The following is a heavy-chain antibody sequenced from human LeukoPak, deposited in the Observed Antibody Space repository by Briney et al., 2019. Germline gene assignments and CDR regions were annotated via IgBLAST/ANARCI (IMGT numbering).Heavy chain of an antibody. J-gene: IGHJ4*02. D-gene: IGHD2-2*01. CDR3: ARVAVVPAARYSDYFDY. CDR2: INSNSGGT. V-gene: IGHV1-2*02. Sequence: GASVKVSCKASGHTFTGYYMHWVRQAPGQGLEWMGWINSNSGGTNYAQKFQGRVTMTRDTSISTAYMELSRLRSDDTAVYYCARVAVVPAARYSDYFDYWGQGTLVTVSS. CDR1: GHTFTGYY.